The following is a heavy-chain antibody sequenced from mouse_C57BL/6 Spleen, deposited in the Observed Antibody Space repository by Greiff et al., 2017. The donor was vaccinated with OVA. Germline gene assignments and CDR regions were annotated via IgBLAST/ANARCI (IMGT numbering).Heavy chain of an antibody. CDR1: GYTFTSYW. Sequence: QVQLQQPGAELVKPGASVKLSCKASGYTFTSYWMHWVKQRPGQGLEWIGMIHPNSGSTNYNEKFKSKATLTVAKSSSTAYMQLSSLTSKDSAVCYCARDVITTDSGSVRTWFAYWGQGTLVTVSA. J-gene: IGHJ3*01. CDR2: IHPNSGST. CDR3: ARDVITTDSGSVRTWFAY. D-gene: IGHD2-4*01. V-gene: IGHV1-64*01.